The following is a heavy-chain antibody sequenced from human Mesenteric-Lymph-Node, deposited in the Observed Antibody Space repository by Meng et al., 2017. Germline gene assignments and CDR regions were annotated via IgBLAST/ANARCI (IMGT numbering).Heavy chain of an antibody. D-gene: IGHD1-14*01. Sequence: GESLKISCKGSGYSFSSYAMSWVRQAPGKGLEWVSAISGSGGSTYYADSVKGRFTISRDNSKNTLYLQMNSLRAEDTAVYYCAKALRILNWFDPWGQGTLVTVSS. CDR1: GYSFSSYA. J-gene: IGHJ5*02. CDR3: AKALRILNWFDP. CDR2: ISGSGGST. V-gene: IGHV3-23*01.